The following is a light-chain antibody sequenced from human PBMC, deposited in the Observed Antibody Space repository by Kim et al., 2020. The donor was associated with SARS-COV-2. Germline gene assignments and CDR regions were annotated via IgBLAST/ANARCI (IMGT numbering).Light chain of an antibody. CDR1: ALPERQ. CDR3: QSADGSGTYV. V-gene: IGLV3-25*03. Sequence: STGQTARITCSCDALPERQTYWYQRKSGQAPLLLIYKDSERPSGIPGRFSGSSSGTTVTLTISGVQAEDDADYYCQSADGSGTYVFGTGTKVTVL. CDR2: KDS. J-gene: IGLJ1*01.